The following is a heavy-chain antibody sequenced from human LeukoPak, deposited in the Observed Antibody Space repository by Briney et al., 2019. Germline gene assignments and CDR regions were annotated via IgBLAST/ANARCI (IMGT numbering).Heavy chain of an antibody. J-gene: IGHJ6*03. CDR3: AKLAENYYDAGSYYYYYYMDV. CDR1: GFTFSDYY. Sequence: GGSLRLSCAASGFTFSDYYMSWIRQAPGKGLEWVSYISSSGSTIYYADSVKGRFTISRDNAKNSLYLQMNSLRAEDTAVYYCAKLAENYYDAGSYYYYYYMDVWGKGTTVTVSS. CDR2: ISSSGSTI. D-gene: IGHD3-22*01. V-gene: IGHV3-11*04.